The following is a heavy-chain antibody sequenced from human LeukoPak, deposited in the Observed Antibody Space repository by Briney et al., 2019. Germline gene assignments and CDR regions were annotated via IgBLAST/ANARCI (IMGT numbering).Heavy chain of an antibody. Sequence: SETLSLTCTVSGGSVRSSSYYWGWIRQPPGKGLEWIGSMYYSGSTYYNPSLKSRVTISVDTSKNQLSLNLRSVTAADTAVYYCARRALIVVAEGYNWFDPWGQGALVTVSS. D-gene: IGHD3-22*01. J-gene: IGHJ5*02. CDR1: GGSVRSSSYY. CDR3: ARRALIVVAEGYNWFDP. V-gene: IGHV4-39*01. CDR2: MYYSGST.